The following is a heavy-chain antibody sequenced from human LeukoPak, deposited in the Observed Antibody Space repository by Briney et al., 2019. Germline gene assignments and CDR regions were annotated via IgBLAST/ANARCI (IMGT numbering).Heavy chain of an antibody. Sequence: GGSLRLSCAASGFTFSNYWMSWVRQAPGKGLEWVANIKQDGGVKYYVDSVKGRFTISRDNAKNSVYLQMNSLRAEDTAVYYCAKDFTSRLSDAFDIWGQGTMVTVSS. CDR1: GFTFSNYW. CDR3: AKDFTSRLSDAFDI. V-gene: IGHV3-7*01. CDR2: IKQDGGVK. J-gene: IGHJ3*02.